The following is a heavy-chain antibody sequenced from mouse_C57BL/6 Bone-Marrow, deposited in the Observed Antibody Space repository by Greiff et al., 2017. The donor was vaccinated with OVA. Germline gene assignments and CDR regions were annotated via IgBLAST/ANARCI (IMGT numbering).Heavy chain of an antibody. J-gene: IGHJ2*01. Sequence: VQLQQPGAELVMPGASVKLSCKASGYTFTSYWMHWVKQRPGQGLEWIGEIDPSDSYTNYNQKFKGKATLTVDKSSSTAYMQLSSLTSEDSAVYYCARSLYYLDYWGQGTTLTVSS. D-gene: IGHD6-5*01. CDR1: GYTFTSYW. CDR2: IDPSDSYT. V-gene: IGHV1-69*01. CDR3: ARSLYYLDY.